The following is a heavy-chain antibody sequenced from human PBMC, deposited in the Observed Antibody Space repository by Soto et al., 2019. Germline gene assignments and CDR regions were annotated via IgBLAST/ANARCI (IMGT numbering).Heavy chain of an antibody. CDR3: ARVKATLPTPDY. J-gene: IGHJ4*02. V-gene: IGHV4-59*01. D-gene: IGHD4-17*01. CDR2: IYYNGST. Sequence: SETLSLTCTVSGDSISSYYWSWIRQPPGKGLEWIGYIYYNGSTNYNPSLKSRVTISVDTSKNQFSLKLSSVTAADTAVYYCARVKATLPTPDYWGQGTLVTVSS. CDR1: GDSISSYY.